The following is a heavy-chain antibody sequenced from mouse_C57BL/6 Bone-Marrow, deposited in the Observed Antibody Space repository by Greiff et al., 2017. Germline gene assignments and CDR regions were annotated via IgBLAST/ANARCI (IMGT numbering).Heavy chain of an antibody. CDR1: GFTFSSYA. CDR3: ARDDYDAWFAY. J-gene: IGHJ3*01. CDR2: ISDGASYT. D-gene: IGHD2-4*01. Sequence: EVNVVESGGGLVKPGGSLKLSCEASGFTFSSYAMSCVRQTPGKRLEWVATISDGASYTYYTDNVKGTFTISRDNSKNNLYLQMSQLKSEDTAMYYCARDDYDAWFAYWGQGTLVTVSA. V-gene: IGHV5-4*01.